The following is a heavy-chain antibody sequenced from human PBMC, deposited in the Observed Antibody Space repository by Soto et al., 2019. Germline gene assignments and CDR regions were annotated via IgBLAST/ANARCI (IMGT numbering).Heavy chain of an antibody. CDR1: GFSFRDYF. J-gene: IGHJ4*02. CDR3: ARDDHTYGVY. Sequence: LKISCAASGFSFRDYFMSWLRQAPRKGLEWVSYIGPYGNSIYYADSVKGRFTISRDDATKSLHLHMNSLRTDDTAVYYCARDDHTYGVYWGQGTPVTVSS. V-gene: IGHV3-11*01. CDR2: IGPYGNSI. D-gene: IGHD2-21*01.